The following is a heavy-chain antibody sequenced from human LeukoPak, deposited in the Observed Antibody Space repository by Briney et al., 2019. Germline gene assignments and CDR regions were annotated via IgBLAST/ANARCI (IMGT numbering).Heavy chain of an antibody. Sequence: GASVKVSCKASGYTFTSYYMHWVRQAPGQGLEWMGWINPNSGGTNYAQKFQGRVTMTRDTSISTAYMELSRLRSDDTAVYYCARGKDYYDSSGYVDYWGQGTLVTVSS. D-gene: IGHD3-22*01. CDR1: GYTFTSYY. CDR2: INPNSGGT. V-gene: IGHV1-2*02. CDR3: ARGKDYYDSSGYVDY. J-gene: IGHJ4*02.